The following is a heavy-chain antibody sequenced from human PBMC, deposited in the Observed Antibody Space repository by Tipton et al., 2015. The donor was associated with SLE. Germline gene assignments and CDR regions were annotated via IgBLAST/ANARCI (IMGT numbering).Heavy chain of an antibody. CDR3: AREAGISNYFDH. D-gene: IGHD6-13*01. CDR2: IYTSGST. V-gene: IGHV4-61*09. Sequence: LSLTCTASGGSISSVGYYWSWIRQPAGKGLEWIGYIYTSGSTNYNPSLKSRVTMSVDTSKNQFSLNLTSVTAADTAVYYCAREAGISNYFDHWGQGTLVTVSS. CDR1: GGSISSVGYY. J-gene: IGHJ4*02.